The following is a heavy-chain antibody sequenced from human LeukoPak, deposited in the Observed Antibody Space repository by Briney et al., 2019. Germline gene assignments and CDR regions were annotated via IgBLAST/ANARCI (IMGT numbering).Heavy chain of an antibody. D-gene: IGHD2-2*01. Sequence: SETLSLTCTVSGGSISSGSYYWSWIRQPAGKGPEWIGRIYTSGSTNYNPSLKSRVTISVDTSKNQFSLKLSSVTAADTAVYYCAREDIVVVPAAYSWYNWFDPWGQGTLVTVSS. CDR1: GGSISSGSYY. CDR2: IYTSGST. CDR3: AREDIVVVPAAYSWYNWFDP. J-gene: IGHJ5*02. V-gene: IGHV4-61*02.